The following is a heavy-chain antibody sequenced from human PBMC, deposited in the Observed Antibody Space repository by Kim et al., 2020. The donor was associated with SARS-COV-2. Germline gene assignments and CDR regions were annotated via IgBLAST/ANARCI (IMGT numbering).Heavy chain of an antibody. D-gene: IGHD1-26*01. CDR2: IYTGGNP. CDR3: ARVSDLLHWYFDL. J-gene: IGHJ2*01. Sequence: GGSLRLSCTASDFTVSTTHMTWVRQAPGKGLEWVSVIYTGGNPYYTDSVEGRFTISRDNFKNTVYLQLNSLRADDTAIYFCARVSDLLHWYFDLWGRGTL. CDR1: DFTVSTTH. V-gene: IGHV3-53*03.